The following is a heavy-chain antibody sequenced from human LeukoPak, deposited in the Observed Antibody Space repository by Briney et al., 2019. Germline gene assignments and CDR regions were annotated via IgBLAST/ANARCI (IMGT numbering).Heavy chain of an antibody. V-gene: IGHV4-4*07. J-gene: IGHJ4*02. D-gene: IGHD2-21*01. CDR3: ARDPNSAL. CDR1: GGSISSSY. Sequence: SETLSLTCTVSGGSISSSYWSWIRQPAGKGLERIGRLYTSGSTKYNYNPSLKSRVTMSVDTSKNQFSLNLTSVTAADTAVYYCARDPNSALWGQGTLVTVSS. CDR2: LYTSGST.